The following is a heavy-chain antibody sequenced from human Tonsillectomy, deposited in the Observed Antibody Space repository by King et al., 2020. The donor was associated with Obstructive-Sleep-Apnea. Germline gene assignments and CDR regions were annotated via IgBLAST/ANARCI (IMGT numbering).Heavy chain of an antibody. D-gene: IGHD3-10*01. V-gene: IGHV4-30-4*01. CDR2: IYYSGST. CDR1: GSSISSGDYY. Sequence: QVPLQESGPGLVKPSQTLSLTCTVSGSSISSGDYYWSWIRQPPGKGLEWIGYIYYSGSTYYNPSLKSRIAISVDTSRNQFSLKLNSVTAADTAVYYCARESKNGSGSDFWGQGTLVTVSS. CDR3: ARESKNGSGSDF. J-gene: IGHJ4*02.